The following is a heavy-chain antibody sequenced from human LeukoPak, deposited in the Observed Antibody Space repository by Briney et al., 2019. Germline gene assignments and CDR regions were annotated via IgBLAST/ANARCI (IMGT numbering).Heavy chain of an antibody. V-gene: IGHV4-39*01. CDR2: IYYSGST. D-gene: IGHD6-13*01. Sequence: SETLSLTCTVSGGSISSSSYYWGWIRQPPGKGLEWIGSIYYSGSTYYNPSLKSRVTISVDTSKNQFSLKLSSVTAADTAVYYCARAPRIAAAPNSAYFDYWGQGTLVTVSS. J-gene: IGHJ4*02. CDR1: GGSISSSSYY. CDR3: ARAPRIAAAPNSAYFDY.